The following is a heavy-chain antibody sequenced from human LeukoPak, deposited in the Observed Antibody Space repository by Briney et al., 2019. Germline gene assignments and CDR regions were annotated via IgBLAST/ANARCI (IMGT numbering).Heavy chain of an antibody. D-gene: IGHD3-10*01. CDR1: GFTFSSYG. CDR2: ISYDGSNK. Sequence: GGSLRLSCAASGFTFSSYGMHWVRQAPGKGLEWVAVISYDGSNKYYADSVKGRFTISRDNSKNTLYLQMNSLRAEDTAVYYCAKVGLSYYGSGSYYNWFDPWAREPWSPSPQ. CDR3: AKVGLSYYGSGSYYNWFDP. J-gene: IGHJ5*02. V-gene: IGHV3-30*18.